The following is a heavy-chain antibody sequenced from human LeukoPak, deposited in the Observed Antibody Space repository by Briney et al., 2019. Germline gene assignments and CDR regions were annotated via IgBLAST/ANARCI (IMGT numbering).Heavy chain of an antibody. J-gene: IGHJ5*02. CDR2: ISSSSSYI. Sequence: PGGSLRLSCAASGFTFSSYSMNWVRQAPGKGLEWVSSISSSSSYIYYADSVKGRFTISRDNAKNSLYLQMNSLRAEDTAVYYCARVGSSWPNWFDPWGQGTLVTVSS. V-gene: IGHV3-21*01. CDR3: ARVGSSWPNWFDP. D-gene: IGHD6-13*01. CDR1: GFTFSSYS.